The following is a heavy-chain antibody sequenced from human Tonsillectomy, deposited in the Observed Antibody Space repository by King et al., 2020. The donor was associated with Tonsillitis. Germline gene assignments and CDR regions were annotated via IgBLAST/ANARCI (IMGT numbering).Heavy chain of an antibody. D-gene: IGHD6-6*01. CDR1: GFTFSSYS. CDR3: ARSEYSSASYGMDV. Sequence: VQLVESGGGLVKPGGSLRLSCAASGFTFSSYSMNWGRPAPGGGLEGGSSIISSSSFIYYADSVKGRFTISRDNAQNSLYLQMNSLRAEDTAVYYCARSEYSSASYGMDVWGQGTTVTVSS. V-gene: IGHV3-21*01. J-gene: IGHJ6*02. CDR2: IISSSSFI.